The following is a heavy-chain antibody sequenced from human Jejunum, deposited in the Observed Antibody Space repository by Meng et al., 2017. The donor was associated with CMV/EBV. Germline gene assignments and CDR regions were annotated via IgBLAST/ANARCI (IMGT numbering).Heavy chain of an antibody. D-gene: IGHD6-19*01. Sequence: ASGLAFCTSGSSWGRQAPGQGLEWVSGISSNGDTTYYVDSVKGRFTVSRDNSKNTLYLQMNSLSVDDTAVYYCAKANSGWSNYFDYWGQGILVTVSS. CDR3: AKANSGWSNYFDY. CDR2: ISSNGDTT. V-gene: IGHV3-23*01. CDR1: GLAFCTSG. J-gene: IGHJ4*02.